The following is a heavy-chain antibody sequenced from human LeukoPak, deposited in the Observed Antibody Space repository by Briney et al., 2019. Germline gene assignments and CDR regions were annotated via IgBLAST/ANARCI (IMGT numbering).Heavy chain of an antibody. CDR2: INPNSGGT. D-gene: IGHD2-15*01. Sequence: GASVKVSCKASGYTFTSYGISWVRQAPGQGLEWMGWINPNSGGTNYAQKFQGRVTMTRDTSISTAYMELSRLRSDDTAVYYCARVLTGGGSWWGQGTLVTVSS. V-gene: IGHV1-2*02. J-gene: IGHJ4*02. CDR1: GYTFTSYG. CDR3: ARVLTGGGSW.